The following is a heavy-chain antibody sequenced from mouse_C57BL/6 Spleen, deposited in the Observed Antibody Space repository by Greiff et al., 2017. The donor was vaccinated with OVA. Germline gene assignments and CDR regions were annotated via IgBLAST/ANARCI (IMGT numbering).Heavy chain of an antibody. CDR3: ARSLYYDYDQGFAY. CDR2: ILPGSGST. CDR1: GYTFTGYW. J-gene: IGHJ3*01. Sequence: QVQLQQSGAELMKPGASVKLSCKATGYTFTGYWIEWVKQRPGHGLEWIGEILPGSGSTNYNEKFKGKATFPADTSSNTAYMQLSSLTTEDSAIYYCARSLYYDYDQGFAYWGQGTLVTVSA. D-gene: IGHD2-4*01. V-gene: IGHV1-9*01.